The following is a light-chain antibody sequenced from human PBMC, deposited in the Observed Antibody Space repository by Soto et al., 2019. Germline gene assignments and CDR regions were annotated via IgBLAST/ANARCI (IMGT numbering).Light chain of an antibody. Sequence: DIQMTQSPSTLSASVGDRVIITCRASQSISAWLAWYQQKPGKAPKLLINKASNLQSGVPSRFSGSGSGTEFTLTISGLQPDDFATYYCQQYDSNPLTFGGGTKLEI. J-gene: IGKJ4*01. CDR2: KAS. V-gene: IGKV1-5*03. CDR3: QQYDSNPLT. CDR1: QSISAW.